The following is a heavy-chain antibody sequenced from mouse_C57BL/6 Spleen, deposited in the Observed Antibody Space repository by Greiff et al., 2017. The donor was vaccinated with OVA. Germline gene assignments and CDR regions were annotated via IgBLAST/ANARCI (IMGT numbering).Heavy chain of an antibody. V-gene: IGHV2-9-1*01. D-gene: IGHD1-1*01. CDR2: IWTGGGT. CDR1: GFSLTSYA. Sequence: VMLVESGPGLVAPSQSLSITCTVSGFSLTSYAISWVRQPPGKGLEWLGVIWTGGGTNYNSALKFRLSISKDNSKSKVFLKMNSLQTDDTARYYCARNGGSSFWYFDVWGTGTTVTVSS. J-gene: IGHJ1*03. CDR3: ARNGGSSFWYFDV.